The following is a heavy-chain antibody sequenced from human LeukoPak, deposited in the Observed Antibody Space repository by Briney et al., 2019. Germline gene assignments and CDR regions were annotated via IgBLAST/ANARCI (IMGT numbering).Heavy chain of an antibody. CDR2: ISYDGSNK. D-gene: IGHD3-3*01. V-gene: IGHV3-30-3*01. Sequence: GGSLRLSCVASGSTFSSYAMHWVRQAPGKGLEWVAVISYDGSNKYDADSVKGRFTISRDNSRNTLYLQMNSLRAGDTAVYYCARDREADFWSGYSTIDYWGQGTLVTVSS. CDR3: ARDREADFWSGYSTIDY. CDR1: GSTFSSYA. J-gene: IGHJ4*02.